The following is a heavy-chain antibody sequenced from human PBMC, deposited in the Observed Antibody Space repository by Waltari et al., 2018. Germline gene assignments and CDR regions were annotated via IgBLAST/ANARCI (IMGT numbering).Heavy chain of an antibody. J-gene: IGHJ3*02. V-gene: IGHV4-34*01. CDR2: INHSGST. CDR3: ARTKMVEGYCSGGSCYRHDAFDI. CDR1: GGSFSGYY. Sequence: QVQLQQWGAGLLKPSETLSLTCAVYGGSFSGYYWSWIRQPPGKGLEWIGEINHSGSTNYNPSLKSRVTISVDTSKNQFSLKLSSVTAADTAVYYCARTKMVEGYCSGGSCYRHDAFDIWGQGTMVTVSS. D-gene: IGHD2-15*01.